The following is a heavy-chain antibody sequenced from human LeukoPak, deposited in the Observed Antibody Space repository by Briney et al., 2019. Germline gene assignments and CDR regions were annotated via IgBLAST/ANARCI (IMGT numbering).Heavy chain of an antibody. D-gene: IGHD2-2*01. CDR2: IERDGSEK. J-gene: IGHJ4*02. CDR1: GFTFSNFW. CDR3: ATTLNVAVPGGD. Sequence: PGGSLRLSCAASGFTFSNFWMSWIRQAPGKGLEWVANIERDGSEKYYVDSVKGRFTISRDNAKNSLYLQMNSLRAEDTAVYYCATTLNVAVPGGDWGQGTLVTVSS. V-gene: IGHV3-7*01.